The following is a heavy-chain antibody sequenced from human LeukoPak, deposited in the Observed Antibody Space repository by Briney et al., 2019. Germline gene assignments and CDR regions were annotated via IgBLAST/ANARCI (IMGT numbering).Heavy chain of an antibody. V-gene: IGHV4-39*01. J-gene: IGHJ4*02. CDR3: ARNASDSGTSYFDY. CDR2: IYYSGST. D-gene: IGHD1-26*01. Sequence: PSETLSLTCTVSGGSISSGTYYWGWVRQPPGKGLEWIGSIYYSGSTSHSPSLKSRVTISIDTSKNQFSLKLDSVTAADTAVYYCARNASDSGTSYFDYWGQGTLVTVSS. CDR1: GGSISSGTYY.